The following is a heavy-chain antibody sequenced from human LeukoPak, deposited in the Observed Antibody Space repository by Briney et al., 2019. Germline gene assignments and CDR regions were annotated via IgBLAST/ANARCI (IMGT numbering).Heavy chain of an antibody. V-gene: IGHV3-21*01. J-gene: IGHJ4*02. D-gene: IGHD6-19*01. Sequence: GGSLRLSCAASGFTFSSYSMNWVRQAPGKGLEWVSSIGSSSSYIYYADSVKGRFTISRDNAKNSLYLQMNSLRAEDTAVYYCARGYSGGWYGSPSPGYWGQGTLVTVSS. CDR2: IGSSSSYI. CDR1: GFTFSSYS. CDR3: ARGYSGGWYGSPSPGY.